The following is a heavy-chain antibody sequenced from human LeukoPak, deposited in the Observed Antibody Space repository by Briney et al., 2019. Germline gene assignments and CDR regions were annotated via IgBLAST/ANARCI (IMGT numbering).Heavy chain of an antibody. J-gene: IGHJ4*02. Sequence: GGSLRLSCAGSGFAFRSHGMIWVRQAPGRGLEWISYISPGGDTIYNADSVKGRFTISRDNAKNSLSLHMNGLTDEDTATYHCARVRGPKVTTMCFDYWGQGTLVTVSS. V-gene: IGHV3-48*02. D-gene: IGHD4-17*01. CDR2: ISPGGDTI. CDR1: GFAFRSHG. CDR3: ARVRGPKVTTMCFDY.